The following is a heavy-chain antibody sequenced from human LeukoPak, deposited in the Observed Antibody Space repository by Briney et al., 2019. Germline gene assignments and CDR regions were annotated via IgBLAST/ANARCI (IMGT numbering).Heavy chain of an antibody. V-gene: IGHV4-4*02. Sequence: SETLSLTCDVSGGSVTSTNWWTWVRQPPGKGLEWIEEVHLDGRANYNPSLKSRLIMSGALPENNTSRKLPFVTAADPAVYYCARGGVFSRPLDSSGQGPLVTVSS. D-gene: IGHD3-16*01. CDR2: VHLDGRA. J-gene: IGHJ4*02. CDR3: ARGGVFSRPLDS. CDR1: GGSVTSTNW.